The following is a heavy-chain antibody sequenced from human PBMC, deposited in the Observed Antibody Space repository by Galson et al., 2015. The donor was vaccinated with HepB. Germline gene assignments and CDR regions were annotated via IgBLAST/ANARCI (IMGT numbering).Heavy chain of an antibody. CDR3: ARGSSLALDY. CDR1: GCNYSSSA. Sequence: SLRQYSAASGCNYSSSAMHGVGQTQGIELECRAPFSFDGRHTHFADSVKSRFSISRDNSQNTLYVQMNSLTDDDTAIYYCARGSSLALDYWGQGTLVTVSS. CDR2: FSFDGRHT. V-gene: IGHV3-30*04. J-gene: IGHJ4*02.